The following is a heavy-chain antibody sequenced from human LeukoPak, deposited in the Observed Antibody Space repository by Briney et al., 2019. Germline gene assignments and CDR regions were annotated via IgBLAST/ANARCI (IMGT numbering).Heavy chain of an antibody. CDR3: AKTVVVITFRFDS. J-gene: IGHJ4*02. D-gene: IGHD2-21*01. CDR2: ISGSGGST. V-gene: IGHV3-23*01. Sequence: GGSLRLSCAASGFTFSSYAMSWVRQAPGKGLGWVSVISGSGGSTYYADSAKGRFTISRDNSKNTLDLQMNSLRAEDTAIYYCAKTVVVITFRFDSWGQGSLVTVSS. CDR1: GFTFSSYA.